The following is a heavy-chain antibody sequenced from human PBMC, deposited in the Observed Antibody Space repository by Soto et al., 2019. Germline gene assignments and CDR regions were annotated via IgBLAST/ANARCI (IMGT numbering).Heavy chain of an antibody. J-gene: IGHJ5*02. CDR2: ISHSGSST. D-gene: IGHD3-10*01. CDR3: AKGSWVHHGSEGGNWLDP. Sequence: EVQLLESGGGLVQPGGSLRLSCAASGVSFSNYAMNWVRQAPGKGLEWVSGISHSGSSTYYADSVKGRFTISRDNSKKTLYLQMNSLRAEDTAVYYCAKGSWVHHGSEGGNWLDPWGQGTLVNVSS. V-gene: IGHV3-23*01. CDR1: GVSFSNYA.